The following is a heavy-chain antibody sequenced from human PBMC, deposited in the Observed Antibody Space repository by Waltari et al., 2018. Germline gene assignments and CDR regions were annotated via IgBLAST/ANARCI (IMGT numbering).Heavy chain of an antibody. V-gene: IGHV1-69*14. CDR2: IIPIFGTA. CDR3: ARERKVRPPLYYFDY. Sequence: QVQLVQSGAEVKKPGSSVKVSCKASGGTFSSYAISWVRPAPGQGLEWMGRIIPIFGTANYAQKFQGRVTITADKSTSTAYMELSSLRSEDTAVYYCARERKVRPPLYYFDYWGQGTLVTVSS. J-gene: IGHJ4*02. CDR1: GGTFSSYA.